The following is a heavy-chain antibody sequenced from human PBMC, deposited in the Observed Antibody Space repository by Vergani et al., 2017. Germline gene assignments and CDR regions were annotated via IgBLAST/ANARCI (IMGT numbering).Heavy chain of an antibody. CDR2: IYSGGST. D-gene: IGHD6-13*01. Sequence: EVQLVESGGGLIQPGGSLRLSCAASGFTVSSNYMSWVRQAPGKGLEWVSVIYSGGSTYYADSVKGRFTISRDNSKNTLYLQMNSLRAEDTAVYYCAREEGDSSSWYGASYFDYWGQGTLVTVSS. CDR3: AREEGDSSSWYGASYFDY. V-gene: IGHV3-53*01. CDR1: GFTVSSNY. J-gene: IGHJ4*02.